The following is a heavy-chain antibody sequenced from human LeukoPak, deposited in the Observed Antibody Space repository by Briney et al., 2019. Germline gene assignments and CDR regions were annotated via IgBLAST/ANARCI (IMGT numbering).Heavy chain of an antibody. CDR3: ARGLRWLQTYYFDY. Sequence: KPSETLSLTCTVSGGSISSYYWSWIRQPPGKGLEWIGYIYYSGSTNYNPSLKSRVTISVDTSKNQFSLKLSSVTAADTAVYYCARGLRWLQTYYFDYWGQGTLVTVSS. CDR2: IYYSGST. D-gene: IGHD5-24*01. J-gene: IGHJ4*02. V-gene: IGHV4-59*01. CDR1: GGSISSYY.